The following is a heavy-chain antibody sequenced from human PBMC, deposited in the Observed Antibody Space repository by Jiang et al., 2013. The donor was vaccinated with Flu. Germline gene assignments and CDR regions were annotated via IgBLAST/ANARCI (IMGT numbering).Heavy chain of an antibody. V-gene: IGHV4-59*08. CDR3: ARHMPRGSSGYTFDN. D-gene: IGHD3-22*01. CDR2: IYYSGST. J-gene: IGHJ4*02. Sequence: GSGLVKPSETLSLTCTVSGDSMSNFYWSWIRQPPGKGLEWIGYIYYSGSTNYNPSLQSRVTISVDTSKNQFSLKLSSVTAADTAVYYCARHMPRGSSGYTFDNWGQGTVVTVSS. CDR1: GDSMSNFY.